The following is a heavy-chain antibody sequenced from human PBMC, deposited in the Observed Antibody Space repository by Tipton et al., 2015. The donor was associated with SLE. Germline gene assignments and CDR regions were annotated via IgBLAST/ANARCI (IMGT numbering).Heavy chain of an antibody. D-gene: IGHD6-19*01. CDR1: GFTVSSNY. J-gene: IGHJ4*02. CDR3: ARDRGSGWFDFDY. CDR2: IYSGGST. Sequence: SLRLSYAASGFTVSSNYMSWVRQAPGKGLEWVSVIYSGGSTYYADSVKGRFTISRDNSKNTLYLQMNSLRAEDTAVYYCARDRGSGWFDFDYWGQGTLVTVSS. V-gene: IGHV3-53*05.